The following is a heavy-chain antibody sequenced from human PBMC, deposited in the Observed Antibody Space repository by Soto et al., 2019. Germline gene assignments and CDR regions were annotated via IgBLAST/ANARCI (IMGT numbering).Heavy chain of an antibody. CDR3: ARVRGYDFWSGYYNY. Sequence: GASVKVSCKASGYTFTSYAMHWVRQAPGQRLEWMGWINAGNGNTKYSQKFQGRVTITRDTSASTAYMELSSLRSEDTAVYYCARVRGYDFWSGYYNYWGQATLVTVSS. CDR2: INAGNGNT. J-gene: IGHJ4*02. D-gene: IGHD3-3*01. V-gene: IGHV1-3*01. CDR1: GYTFTSYA.